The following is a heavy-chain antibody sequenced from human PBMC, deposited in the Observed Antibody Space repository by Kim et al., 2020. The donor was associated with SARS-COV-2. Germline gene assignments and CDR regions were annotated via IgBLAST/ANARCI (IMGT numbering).Heavy chain of an antibody. D-gene: IGHD4-4*01. V-gene: IGHV3-30*18. CDR2: ISYDGSNK. CDR1: GFTFSSYG. CDR3: AKDRLNYYYYYYGMDV. J-gene: IGHJ6*02. Sequence: GGSLRLSCAASGFTFSSYGMHWVRQAPGKGLEWVAVISYDGSNKYYADSVKGRFTISRDNSKNTLYLQMNSLRAEDTAVYYCAKDRLNYYYYYYGMDVWGQGTTVTVSS.